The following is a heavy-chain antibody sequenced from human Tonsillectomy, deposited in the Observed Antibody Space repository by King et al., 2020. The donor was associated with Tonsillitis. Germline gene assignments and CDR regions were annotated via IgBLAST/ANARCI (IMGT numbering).Heavy chain of an antibody. Sequence: QLVQSGAEVKKPGASVKVPCKASGYTFTDYYIHWVRQAPGQGLEWMGWINPNNGDTSYAQKFQGRVAMTRDTSISAAYMEMTSLRSNDTAVYYCVRGGRWQPPIDWGQGTLVTVSS. D-gene: IGHD5-24*01. CDR3: VRGGRWQPPID. CDR2: INPNNGDT. CDR1: GYTFTDYY. J-gene: IGHJ4*02. V-gene: IGHV1-2*02.